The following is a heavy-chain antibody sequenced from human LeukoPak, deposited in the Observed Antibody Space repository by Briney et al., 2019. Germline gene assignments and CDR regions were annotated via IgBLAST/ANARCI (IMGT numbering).Heavy chain of an antibody. CDR2: ISDNGKTI. V-gene: IGHV3-11*01. J-gene: IGHJ3*02. CDR3: TTAIVVVIDDAFDI. CDR1: TSNFNYYY. D-gene: IGHD3-22*01. Sequence: KAGGSLRLSCAASTSNFNYYYMNWIRQAPGKGLEWLSYISDNGKTIFYADSVKGRFTISRDNSKNTLYLQMNSLRAEDTAVYYCTTAIVVVIDDAFDIWGQGTMVTVSS.